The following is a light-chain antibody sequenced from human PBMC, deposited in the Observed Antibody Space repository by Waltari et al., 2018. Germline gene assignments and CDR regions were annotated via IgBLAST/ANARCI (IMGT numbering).Light chain of an antibody. V-gene: IGKV3-20*01. CDR3: QQYGNTPPWT. Sequence: TVSTPPPAPLSLSPGETATLSSTASQTVSGDHLAWFQKKPDQAPRLLIYGASNRAAGIAHRVSGGGSGTEFTLTIIRLEAEDYVVYYCQQYGNTPPWTFGQGTKVEIK. J-gene: IGKJ2*02. CDR1: QTVSGDH. CDR2: GAS.